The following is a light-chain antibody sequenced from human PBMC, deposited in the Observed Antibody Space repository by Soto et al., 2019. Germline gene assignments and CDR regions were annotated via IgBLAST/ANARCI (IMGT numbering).Light chain of an antibody. J-gene: IGKJ5*01. CDR2: GAS. V-gene: IGKV3-15*01. CDR1: ESVSSN. Sequence: EIVVTQSPATLSVSPWERATLSCRASESVSSNLAWYQQKPGQAPKLLIYGASTRATGIPARISGSGSGTEVTLTISSLQSEDFAVYYCQQRSNWLITFGQGTRLEIK. CDR3: QQRSNWLIT.